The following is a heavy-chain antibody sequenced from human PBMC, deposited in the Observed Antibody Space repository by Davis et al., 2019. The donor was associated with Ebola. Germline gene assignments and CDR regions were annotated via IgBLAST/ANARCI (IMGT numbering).Heavy chain of an antibody. CDR1: GDSISSYY. V-gene: IGHV4-59*01. D-gene: IGHD6-13*01. J-gene: IGHJ5*02. Sequence: PSETLSLTCTVSGDSISSYYWNWIRQPPGKGLEWIGYISNSGSTNYNPSLKSRVTMSVDMSKNQFSLKLSSVTAADTAVYYCARERGFSSWLDDWGQGTLVTVSS. CDR2: ISNSGST. CDR3: ARERGFSSWLDD.